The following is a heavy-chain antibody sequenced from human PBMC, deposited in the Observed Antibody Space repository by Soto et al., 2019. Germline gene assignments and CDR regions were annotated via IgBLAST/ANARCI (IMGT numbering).Heavy chain of an antibody. D-gene: IGHD5-18*01. J-gene: IGHJ5*02. V-gene: IGHV1-18*01. CDR1: GYNFVTYG. CDR2: ISVYSGNT. CDR3: ARARDTYNWFDP. Sequence: ASVKVSFKTSGYNFVTYGITWVRQAPGQGLEWMGWISVYSGNTHYAQKFQGRVTMTRDTSISTAYMELSRLRSDDTAVYYCARARDTYNWFDPWGQGTLVTVSS.